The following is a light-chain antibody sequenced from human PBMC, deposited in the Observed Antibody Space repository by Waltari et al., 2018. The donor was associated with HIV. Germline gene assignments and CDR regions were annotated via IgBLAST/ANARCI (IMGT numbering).Light chain of an antibody. Sequence: QSVLTQPPSVSGAPEQRVTISCTGTSSDVGSYYLVSWYQQHPGKAPKLMIYEVSKRPSGVSNRFSGSKSGNTASLTISGLQAEDEADYYCCSYAGSSTFVVFGGGTKLTVL. CDR3: CSYAGSSTFVV. CDR1: SSDVGSYYL. J-gene: IGLJ2*01. CDR2: EVS. V-gene: IGLV2-23*02.